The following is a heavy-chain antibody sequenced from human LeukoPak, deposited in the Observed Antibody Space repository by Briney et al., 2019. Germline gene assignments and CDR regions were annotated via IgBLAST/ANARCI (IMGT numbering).Heavy chain of an antibody. J-gene: IGHJ6*03. CDR2: ISGSGGGT. CDR1: GFTFSTYA. Sequence: GGSLRLSCAASGFTFSTYAMSWVRQAPGKGLEWVSTISGSGGGTYFADSVKGRFTISRDNAKNSLYLQMNSLRAEDTAVYYCARGADYGDYGGGYYYYYMDVWGKGTTVTVSS. V-gene: IGHV3-23*01. CDR3: ARGADYGDYGGGYYYYYMDV. D-gene: IGHD4-17*01.